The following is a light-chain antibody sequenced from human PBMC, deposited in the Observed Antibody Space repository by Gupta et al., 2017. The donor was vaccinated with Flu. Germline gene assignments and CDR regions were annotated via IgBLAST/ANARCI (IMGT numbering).Light chain of an antibody. CDR1: ETFSSW. CDR2: KTS. CDR3: QQYKRVWWT. J-gene: IGKJ1*01. V-gene: IGKV1-5*03. Sequence: DVQMTQSPSTLSASVGDRVTISCRASETFSSWVAWYQHKPGKVPRLLIYKTSILESGVPSRFSGSGSGTDFTLTISSLKPDDFGTYYCQQYKRVWWTFGQGTKVDIK.